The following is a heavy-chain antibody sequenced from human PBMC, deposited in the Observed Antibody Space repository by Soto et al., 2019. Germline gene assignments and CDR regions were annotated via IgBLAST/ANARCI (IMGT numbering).Heavy chain of an antibody. D-gene: IGHD5-18*01. CDR3: ARDFGYSYGNWFDP. CDR1: GASVSSGSYY. CDR2: IYYSGST. V-gene: IGHV4-61*01. J-gene: IGHJ5*02. Sequence: ETLSLTCTVSGASVSSGSYYWSWIRQPPGKGLEWIGYIYYSGSTNYNPSLKSRVTISVDTSKNQFSLKLSSVTAADTDVYYSARDFGYSYGNWFDPWGQGTLVTVSS.